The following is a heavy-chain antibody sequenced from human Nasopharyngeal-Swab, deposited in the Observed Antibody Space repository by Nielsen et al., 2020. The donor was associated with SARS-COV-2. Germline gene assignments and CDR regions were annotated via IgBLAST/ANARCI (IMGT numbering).Heavy chain of an antibody. D-gene: IGHD3-22*01. CDR1: GYTFTGYY. CDR2: INPNSGGT. J-gene: IGHJ4*02. Sequence: ASVKVSCKASGYTFTGYYMHWVRQAPGQGLEWMGWINPNSGGTNYAQKFQGWVTMTRDTSISTAYMELSRLRSDDTAVYYCARGPNYYDSSGYYLFDYWGQGTLVT. V-gene: IGHV1-2*04. CDR3: ARGPNYYDSSGYYLFDY.